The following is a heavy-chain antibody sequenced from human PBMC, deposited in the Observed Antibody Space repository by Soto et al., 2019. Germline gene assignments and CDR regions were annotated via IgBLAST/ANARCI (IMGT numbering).Heavy chain of an antibody. Sequence: QLQLQESGPGLVKPSETLSLTCTVSGGSISSSSYYWGWIRQPPGKGLEWIGSIYYSGSTYYNPSLKSRVTISVDTSKNQFSLKLSSVTAADTAVYYCARHPGTWGFRYFDLWGRGTLVTVSS. J-gene: IGHJ2*01. D-gene: IGHD1-1*01. CDR3: ARHPGTWGFRYFDL. CDR1: GGSISSSSYY. V-gene: IGHV4-39*01. CDR2: IYYSGST.